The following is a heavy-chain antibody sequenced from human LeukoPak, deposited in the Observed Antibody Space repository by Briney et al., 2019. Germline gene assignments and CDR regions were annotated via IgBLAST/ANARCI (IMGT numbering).Heavy chain of an antibody. CDR3: ARVFTAAAIRIDY. Sequence: GASVKVSCKASGYTFTGYYMHWVRQAPGQGLEWMGWINPNSGGTNYAQKFQGRVTMTRDTSISTAYMELSRLRSDDTAVYYCARVFTAAAIRIDYWGQGTLVTVSS. CDR1: GYTFTGYY. D-gene: IGHD6-13*01. V-gene: IGHV1-2*02. CDR2: INPNSGGT. J-gene: IGHJ4*02.